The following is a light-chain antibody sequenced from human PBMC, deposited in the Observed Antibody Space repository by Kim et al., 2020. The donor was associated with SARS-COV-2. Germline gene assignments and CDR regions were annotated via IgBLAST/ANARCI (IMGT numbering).Light chain of an antibody. J-gene: IGKJ4*01. CDR3: QQRNNWLT. CDR2: DAS. Sequence: SLSPGERAPLSCRASQSVNTYLAWYQQKPGQAPRLLIYDASNRATGIPARFSGSGSGTDFTLTISSLEPEDFAVYYCQQRNNWLTFGGGTKVDIK. V-gene: IGKV3-11*01. CDR1: QSVNTY.